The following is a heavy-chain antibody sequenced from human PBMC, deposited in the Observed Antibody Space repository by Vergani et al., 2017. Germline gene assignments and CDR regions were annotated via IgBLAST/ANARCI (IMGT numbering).Heavy chain of an antibody. V-gene: IGHV4-30-2*01. Sequence: QLQLRESGSGLVKPSQTLSLTCAVSGDSITNGGFSWNWIRQPPGKGPEWIGYIFPSGNSDYNPSLKNRVSISLDKSKNQFSLWVNSVTAADTAVYHCARMGGYDEGDAFRIGYFDSWGPGILVTVSS. CDR1: GDSITNGGFS. CDR2: IFPSGNS. CDR3: ARMGGYDEGDAFRIGYFDS. J-gene: IGHJ4*02. D-gene: IGHD3-22*01.